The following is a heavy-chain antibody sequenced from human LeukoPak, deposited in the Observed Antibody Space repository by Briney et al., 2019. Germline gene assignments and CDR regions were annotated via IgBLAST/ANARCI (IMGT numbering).Heavy chain of an antibody. D-gene: IGHD3-9*01. J-gene: IGHJ4*02. CDR3: ARVVHYDILTGYRMYYFDY. CDR2: IYYSGST. CDR1: GGSISSSSYY. Sequence: SETLSLTCTVSGGSISSSSYYWGWIRQPPGKGLEWIGTIYYSGSTYYNPSLKSRVTISVDTSKNQFSLKLSSVTAADTAVYYCARVVHYDILTGYRMYYFDYWGQGTLVTVSS. V-gene: IGHV4-39*01.